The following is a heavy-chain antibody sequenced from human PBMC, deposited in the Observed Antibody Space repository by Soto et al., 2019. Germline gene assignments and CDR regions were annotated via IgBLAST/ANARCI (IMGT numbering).Heavy chain of an antibody. V-gene: IGHV1-2*02. CDR1: GYTFTGYY. CDR2: VNPNSGGT. J-gene: IGHJ6*02. Sequence: ASVKGSCKASGYTFTGYYMHWVRQAPGQGLEWMGWVNPNSGGTNYAQKFQGRVTMTRDTSISTAYMELSRLRSDDTAVYDCARDLANCSGGSCYFLGPPWGMDVSSQGTTVIVSS. D-gene: IGHD2-15*01. CDR3: ARDLANCSGGSCYFLGPPWGMDV.